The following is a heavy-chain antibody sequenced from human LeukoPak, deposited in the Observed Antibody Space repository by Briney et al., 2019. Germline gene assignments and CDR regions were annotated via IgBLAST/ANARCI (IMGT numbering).Heavy chain of an antibody. CDR2: IYYSGST. V-gene: IGHV4-61*10. CDR1: GGSISSGSYY. J-gene: IGHJ3*02. CDR3: ARALGYFDWLLPGPDAFDI. Sequence: SETLSLTCTVSGGSISSGSYYWSWIRQPAGKGLEWIGYIYYSGSTNYNPSLKSRVTISVDTSKNQFSLKLSSVTAADTAVYYCARALGYFDWLLPGPDAFDIWGQGTMVTVSS. D-gene: IGHD3-9*01.